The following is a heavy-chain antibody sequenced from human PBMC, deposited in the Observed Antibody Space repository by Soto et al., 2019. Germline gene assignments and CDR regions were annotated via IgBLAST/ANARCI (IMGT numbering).Heavy chain of an antibody. CDR1: GAAFSSYA. CDR2: IIPIFGSP. V-gene: IGHV1-69*06. D-gene: IGHD6-19*01. J-gene: IGHJ3*02. Sequence: SVKVSCKASGAAFSSYAISWVRQAPRQGLERMGGIIPIFGSPNYAQTFQGRVTISADKSTSTAYMELRSLRSEDTAMYYCASPVYMSAWYGGIWGEGTMV. CDR3: ASPVYMSAWYGGI.